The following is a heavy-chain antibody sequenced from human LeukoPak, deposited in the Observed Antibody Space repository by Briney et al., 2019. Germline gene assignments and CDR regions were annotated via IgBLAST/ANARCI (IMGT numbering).Heavy chain of an antibody. Sequence: GGSLRLSCAASGFTFSSYAMSWVRQAPGKGLEWVSGISGSGGSTYYAGSVKGRFTISRDNSRNTLYLQMNSPRAEDTAVYYCTKAERVATITNSGFWGQGTLVTVSS. J-gene: IGHJ4*02. CDR3: TKAERVATITNSGF. V-gene: IGHV3-23*01. CDR2: ISGSGGST. CDR1: GFTFSSYA. D-gene: IGHD5-12*01.